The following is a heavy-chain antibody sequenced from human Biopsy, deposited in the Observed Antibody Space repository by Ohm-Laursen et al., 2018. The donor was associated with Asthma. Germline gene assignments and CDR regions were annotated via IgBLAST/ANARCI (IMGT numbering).Heavy chain of an antibody. CDR2: THHSGYT. Sequence: GTLSLTCVVYGGSFSSNYWSWIRQTPGKGLERLGDTHHSGYTNYNPSPSSRLTLSVDTSKNQFSLRLTSVTAADTAVYYCARGSSSRLSQWELLVSGGKRAHSYYGMDVWGQGTTVTVSS. CDR3: ARGSSSRLSQWELLVSGGKRAHSYYGMDV. CDR1: GGSFSSNY. J-gene: IGHJ6*02. V-gene: IGHV4-34*01. D-gene: IGHD1-26*01.